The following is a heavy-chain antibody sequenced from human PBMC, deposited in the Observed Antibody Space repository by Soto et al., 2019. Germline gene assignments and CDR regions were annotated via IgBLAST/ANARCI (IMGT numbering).Heavy chain of an antibody. Sequence: QVQLVESGGGVVQPGRSLRLSCAASGFTFSNYALHWVRQAPGKGLEWVAVISEDGSNKYYADSVKGRFTISRHNSKKTLYLQMNSLRAEDTAVYYCARDRFASSWSYFDYWGQGTPVTVSS. CDR3: ARDRFASSWSYFDY. J-gene: IGHJ4*02. CDR1: GFTFSNYA. D-gene: IGHD6-13*01. V-gene: IGHV3-30-3*01. CDR2: ISEDGSNK.